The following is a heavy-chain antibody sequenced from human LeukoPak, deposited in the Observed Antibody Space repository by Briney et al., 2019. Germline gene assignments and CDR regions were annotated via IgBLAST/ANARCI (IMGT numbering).Heavy chain of an antibody. CDR2: INPNSGGT. Sequence: ASVKVSCKASGYTFTGYYMHWVRQAPGQGLEWMGWINPNSGGTNYAQKFQGRVTMTRDTSISTAYMELSSLRSEDTAVYYCARGAAPVGLQLWLVAGYMDVWGKGTTVTVSS. CDR1: GYTFTGYY. J-gene: IGHJ6*03. CDR3: ARGAAPVGLQLWLVAGYMDV. V-gene: IGHV1-2*02. D-gene: IGHD5-18*01.